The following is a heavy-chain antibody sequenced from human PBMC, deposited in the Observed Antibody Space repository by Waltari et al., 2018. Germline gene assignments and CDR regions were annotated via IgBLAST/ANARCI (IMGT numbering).Heavy chain of an antibody. J-gene: IGHJ4*02. CDR3: ARDRGRGLYLDS. Sequence: QVQLQESGPGLVTPSGTLSLTCGVSGDSTSGNYWWSWVRQPPGKGLEWIGEVHRSGRTNYNPPLESRVTVSIDTFNSQFSLGVTSATAADTALYFCARDRGRGLYLDSWGRGILVTVSP. V-gene: IGHV4-4*02. D-gene: IGHD2-15*01. CDR1: GDSTSGNYW. CDR2: VHRSGRT.